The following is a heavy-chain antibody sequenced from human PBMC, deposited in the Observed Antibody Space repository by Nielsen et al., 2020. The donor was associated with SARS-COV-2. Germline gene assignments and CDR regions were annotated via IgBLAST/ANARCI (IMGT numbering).Heavy chain of an antibody. Sequence: EGSLRLSCAASGFTFSSYEMNWVRQAPGKGLQWVSYISSSGSTIYYADSVKGRFIISRDNAKNTLYLQMNSLRAEDTAVYYCARGAGWLQLDYYYGMDVWGQGTTVTVSS. V-gene: IGHV3-48*03. CDR3: ARGAGWLQLDYYYGMDV. CDR2: ISSSGSTI. CDR1: GFTFSSYE. D-gene: IGHD5-24*01. J-gene: IGHJ6*02.